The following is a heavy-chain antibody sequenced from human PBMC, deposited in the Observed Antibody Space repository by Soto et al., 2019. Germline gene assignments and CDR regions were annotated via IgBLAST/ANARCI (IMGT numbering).Heavy chain of an antibody. V-gene: IGHV1-2*02. Sequence: QVQLVQSGAEVTKPGASVKVSCKASGYTFTGFYLHWVRQAPGQGVEWMGWIKRNNGGTNYAQKLQGSVTMTRDTSISTAYMELSRLRSDDTAVYYCARWRTVTTSYFDYWGQGNLGTGPS. D-gene: IGHD1-1*01. CDR3: ARWRTVTTSYFDY. CDR1: GYTFTGFY. J-gene: IGHJ4*02. CDR2: IKRNNGGT.